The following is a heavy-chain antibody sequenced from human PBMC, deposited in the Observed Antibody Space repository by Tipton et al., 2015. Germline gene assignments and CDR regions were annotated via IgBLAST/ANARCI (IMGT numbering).Heavy chain of an antibody. Sequence: LRLSCTVSGASLNSGGYYWSWIRQHPGKGLEWIGYIYFTGSTYYNPSLKSRVTISVDTSKNQFSLKLSSVTAADTAVYYCARGTKWLLLLKAFDIWGQGTMVTVSS. D-gene: IGHD3-22*01. V-gene: IGHV4-31*02. CDR3: ARGTKWLLLLKAFDI. CDR2: IYFTGST. J-gene: IGHJ3*02. CDR1: GASLNSGGYY.